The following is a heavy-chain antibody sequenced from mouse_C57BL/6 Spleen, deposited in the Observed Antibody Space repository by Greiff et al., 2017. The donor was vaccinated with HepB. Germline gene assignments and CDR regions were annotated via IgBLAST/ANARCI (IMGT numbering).Heavy chain of an antibody. CDR3: ARDYGSVDYFDY. Sequence: DVMLVESGGGLVKPGGSLKLSCAASGFTFSSYAMSWVRQTPEKRLEWVATISDGGSYTYYPDNVKGRFTISRDNAKNNLYLQMSHLKSEDTAMYYWARDYGSVDYFDYWGQGTTLTVSS. CDR1: GFTFSSYA. D-gene: IGHD1-1*01. V-gene: IGHV5-4*01. J-gene: IGHJ2*01. CDR2: ISDGGSYT.